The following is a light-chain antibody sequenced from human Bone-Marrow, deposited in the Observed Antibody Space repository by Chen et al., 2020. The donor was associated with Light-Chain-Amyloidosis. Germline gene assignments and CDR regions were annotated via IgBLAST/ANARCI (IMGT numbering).Light chain of an antibody. Sequence: DIPLTQFPSFLSASIGDTVTITCRASQGINNYLGWYQQKPGKAPRLLIYAASTLHSGVPSRFSGSGSGTEFSLTINSLQPEDFATYHCQQSISYPFTFGGGTKVEVK. V-gene: IGKV1-9*01. CDR2: AAS. CDR1: QGINNY. CDR3: QQSISYPFT. J-gene: IGKJ4*01.